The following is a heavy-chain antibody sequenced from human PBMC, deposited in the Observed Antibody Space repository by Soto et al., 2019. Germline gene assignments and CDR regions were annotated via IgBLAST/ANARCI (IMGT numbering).Heavy chain of an antibody. CDR1: GGSISSSSYY. Sequence: SETLSLTCTVSGGSISSSSYYWGWIRQPPGKGLEWIGSIYYSGSTYYNPSLKSRVTISVDTSKNQFSLKLSSVTAADTAVYYCARRSRQITIFGVVIMVEYDAFDIWGQGTTVTV. J-gene: IGHJ3*02. V-gene: IGHV4-39*01. D-gene: IGHD3-3*01. CDR2: IYYSGST. CDR3: ARRSRQITIFGVVIMVEYDAFDI.